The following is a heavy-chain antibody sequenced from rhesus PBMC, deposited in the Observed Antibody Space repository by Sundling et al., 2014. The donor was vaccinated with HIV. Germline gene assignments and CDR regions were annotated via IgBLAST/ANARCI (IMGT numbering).Heavy chain of an antibody. Sequence: EVQLVETGGGLVQPGGSLKLSCVASGFTFSSYGMSWVRQAPGKGLEWVSGIDSGGITYYADSVKGRFTISRDNSKNTLSLQMNSLRTEDTAVYYCAKAATTITLTSFDYWAEGVLVTVSS. J-gene: IGHJ4*01. CDR3: AKAATTITLTSFDY. V-gene: IGHV3-103*01. CDR1: GFTFSSYG. D-gene: IGHD4-11*01. CDR2: GIDSGGIT.